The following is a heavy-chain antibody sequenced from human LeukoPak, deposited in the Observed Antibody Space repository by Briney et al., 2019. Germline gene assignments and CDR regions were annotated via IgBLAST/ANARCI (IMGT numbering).Heavy chain of an antibody. CDR1: GFTFSSYA. CDR2: ISSSSSYI. CDR3: ARDGGGPPDI. V-gene: IGHV3-21*01. Sequence: PGGSLRLSCAASGFTFSSYAMSWVRQAPGKGLEWVSSISSSSSYIYYADSVKGRFTISRDNAKNSLYLQMNSLRAEDTAVYYCARDGGGPPDIWGQGTMVTVSS. J-gene: IGHJ3*02. D-gene: IGHD4-23*01.